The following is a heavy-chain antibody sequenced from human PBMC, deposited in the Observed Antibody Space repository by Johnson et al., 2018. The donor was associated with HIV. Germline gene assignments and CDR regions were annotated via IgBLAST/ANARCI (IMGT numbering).Heavy chain of an antibody. CDR2: IKQDGSEK. D-gene: IGHD1-26*01. V-gene: IGHV3-7*03. J-gene: IGHJ3*02. Sequence: VQLVESGGGVVQPGGSLRLSCAASGFTVSSNYMSWVRQAPGKGLEWVANIKQDGSEKYYVDYVKGRFTISRDNAKNSLYLQMNSLRAEDTAVYYCARDDTWGDAFDIWGQGTMVTVSS. CDR3: ARDDTWGDAFDI. CDR1: GFTVSSNY.